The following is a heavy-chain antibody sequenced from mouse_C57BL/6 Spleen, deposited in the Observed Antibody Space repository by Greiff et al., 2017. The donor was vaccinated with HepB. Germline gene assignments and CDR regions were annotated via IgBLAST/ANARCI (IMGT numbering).Heavy chain of an antibody. V-gene: IGHV1-15*01. D-gene: IGHD2-4*01. Sequence: VQLQQSGAELVRPGASVTLSCKASGYTFTDYEMHWVKQTPVHGLEWIGAIDPETGGTAYNQKFKGKAILTADKSSSTAYMELRSLTSEDSAVYYCTMDYDYYAMDYWGQGTSVTVSS. CDR2: IDPETGGT. J-gene: IGHJ4*01. CDR3: TMDYDYYAMDY. CDR1: GYTFTDYE.